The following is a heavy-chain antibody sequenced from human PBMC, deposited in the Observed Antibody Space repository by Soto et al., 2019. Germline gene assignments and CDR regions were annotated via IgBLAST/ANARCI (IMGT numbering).Heavy chain of an antibody. CDR2: IYPGDHET. J-gene: IGHJ4*02. D-gene: IGHD6-13*01. CDR1: GSTVSNFW. Sequence: ESLESSRQCSGSTVSNFWVGWVRQLPGQCLTGMGSIYPGDHETRYSPSFHGKVTISAEKPINTSYLQWNSLEASDSAFYFCARSPRSSPSFDHWGQGALVTFSS. CDR3: ARSPRSSPSFDH. V-gene: IGHV5-51*04.